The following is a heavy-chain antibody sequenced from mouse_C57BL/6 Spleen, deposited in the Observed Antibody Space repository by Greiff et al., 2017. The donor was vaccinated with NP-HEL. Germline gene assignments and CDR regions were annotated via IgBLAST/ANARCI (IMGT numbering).Heavy chain of an antibody. Sequence: QVQLQQSGAELVKPGASVKLSCKASGYTFTSYWMHWVKQRPGQGLEWIGMIHPNSGSTNYNEKFKSKATLTVDKSSSTAYMQLSSLTSEDSAVYYCATTVVAEGFAYWGQGTLVTVSA. CDR2: IHPNSGST. CDR1: GYTFTSYW. J-gene: IGHJ3*01. V-gene: IGHV1-64*01. CDR3: ATTVVAEGFAY. D-gene: IGHD1-1*01.